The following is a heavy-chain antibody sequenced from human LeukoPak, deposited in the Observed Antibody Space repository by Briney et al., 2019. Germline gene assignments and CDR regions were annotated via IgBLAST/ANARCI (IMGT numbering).Heavy chain of an antibody. CDR1: GFTFSSYA. Sequence: PGGSLRLSCAASGFTFSSYAMHWVRQAPGKGLEWVAVISYDGSNKYYADSVKGRFTISRDNSKNTLYLQMNSLRAEDTAVYYCARSYYDILTALYFDYWGQGTLVTVSS. CDR3: ARSYYDILTALYFDY. J-gene: IGHJ4*02. D-gene: IGHD3-9*01. V-gene: IGHV3-30*04. CDR2: ISYDGSNK.